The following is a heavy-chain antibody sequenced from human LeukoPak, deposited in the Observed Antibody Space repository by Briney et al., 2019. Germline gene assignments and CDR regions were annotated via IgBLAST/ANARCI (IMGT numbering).Heavy chain of an antibody. J-gene: IGHJ3*02. V-gene: IGHV4-31*03. CDR3: ARGSNYGAFDI. CDR2: IYYSGST. Sequence: SETLSLTCTVSGGSISSGGYYWSWIRQHPGKGLEWIGYIYYSGSTYYNPSLKSRVTISVDTSKNQFSLKLCSVTAADTAVYYCARGSNYGAFDIWGQGTMVTVSS. D-gene: IGHD4-11*01. CDR1: GGSISSGGYY.